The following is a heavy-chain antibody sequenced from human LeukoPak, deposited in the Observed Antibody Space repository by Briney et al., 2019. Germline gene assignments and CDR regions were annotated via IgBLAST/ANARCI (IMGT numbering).Heavy chain of an antibody. D-gene: IGHD5/OR15-5a*01. J-gene: IGHJ6*02. CDR3: ARDFGSLRDYYYYGMDV. CDR1: GFTFSSYE. Sequence: SGGSLRLSCAASGFTFSSYEMNWVRQAPGKGLEWVSYVSSSGSTIYYADSVKGRFTISRDNAKNSLYLQMNSLRAEDTAVYYCARDFGSLRDYYYYGMDVWGQGTTVTVSS. V-gene: IGHV3-48*03. CDR2: VSSSGSTI.